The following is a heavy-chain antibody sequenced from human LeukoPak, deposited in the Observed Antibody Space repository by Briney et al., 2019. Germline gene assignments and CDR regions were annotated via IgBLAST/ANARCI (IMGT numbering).Heavy chain of an antibody. CDR2: IYHSGST. J-gene: IGHJ2*01. CDR3: ANLNWGTRDGDYVWYFDL. CDR1: GGSISGYY. D-gene: IGHD5-24*01. V-gene: IGHV4-59*01. Sequence: PSETLSLTCTVSGGSISGYYWSWIRQPPGKGLEWIGYIYHSGSTNYNPSLKSRVTISVDTSKNQFSLKLSSVTAADTAVYYCANLNWGTRDGDYVWYFDLWGRGTLVTVSS.